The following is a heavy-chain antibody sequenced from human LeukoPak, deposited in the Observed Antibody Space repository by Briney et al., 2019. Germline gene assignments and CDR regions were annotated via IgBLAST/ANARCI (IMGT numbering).Heavy chain of an antibody. D-gene: IGHD3-22*01. Sequence: SETLSLTCSVAGGSISTSDYYWGWIRQTPGKGLEWIASIYYTVSTYYRPSLRSRVTMSVDTSKNQFSLELSTVTAADTAVYYCSRVVYSYDVSRYSFVLWGRGTLVT. J-gene: IGHJ2*01. CDR2: IYYTVST. V-gene: IGHV4-39*01. CDR1: GGSISTSDYY. CDR3: SRVVYSYDVSRYSFVL.